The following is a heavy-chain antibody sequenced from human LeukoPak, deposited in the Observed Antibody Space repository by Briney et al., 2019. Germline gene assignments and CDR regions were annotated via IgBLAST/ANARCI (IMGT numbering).Heavy chain of an antibody. D-gene: IGHD5-12*01. Sequence: PSETLSLTCAVYGGSFSGYYWSWIRQPPGKGLEWIGEINHSGSTNYNPSLKSRATISVDTSKNQFSLKLSSVTAADTAVYYCARGLRGYSGYDYYYYMDVWGKGTTLTVSS. CDR1: GGSFSGYY. CDR3: ARGLRGYSGYDYYYYMDV. CDR2: INHSGST. V-gene: IGHV4-34*01. J-gene: IGHJ6*03.